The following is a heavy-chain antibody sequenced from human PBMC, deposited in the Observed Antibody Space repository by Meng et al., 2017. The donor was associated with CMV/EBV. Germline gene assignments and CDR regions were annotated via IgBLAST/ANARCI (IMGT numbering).Heavy chain of an antibody. CDR2: ISSSSSYI. CDR3: ARGGGVGSSSGF. Sequence: GGSLRLSCAASGLTFSSYSMNWVRQAPGKGLEWASSISSSSSYIYYADSVKGRFTISRDNAKNSLYLQMNSLRAEDTAVYYCARGGGVGSSSGFWGQGTLVTVSS. V-gene: IGHV3-21*01. CDR1: GLTFSSYS. J-gene: IGHJ4*02. D-gene: IGHD6-6*01.